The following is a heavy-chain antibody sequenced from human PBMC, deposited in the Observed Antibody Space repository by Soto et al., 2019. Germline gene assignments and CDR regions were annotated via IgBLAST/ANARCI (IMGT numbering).Heavy chain of an antibody. J-gene: IGHJ4*02. D-gene: IGHD5-18*01. V-gene: IGHV3-23*01. Sequence: PGGSLRLSCAASGFTFSSYAMSWVRQAPGKGLEWVSAISGSGGSTYYADSVKGRFTISRDNSKNTLYLQMNSLRTEDTTVYYCARGGYSYGPDFDYWGQGTLVTVSS. CDR3: ARGGYSYGPDFDY. CDR1: GFTFSSYA. CDR2: ISGSGGST.